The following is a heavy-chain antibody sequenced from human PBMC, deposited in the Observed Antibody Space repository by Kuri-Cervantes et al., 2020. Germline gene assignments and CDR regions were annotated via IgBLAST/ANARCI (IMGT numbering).Heavy chain of an antibody. J-gene: IGHJ4*02. CDR2: LYSSGDT. D-gene: IGHD4-17*01. CDR1: GFNVSNSY. Sequence: GGSLRLSCAASGFNVSNSYMSWVRQAPGKGLEWVSVLYSSGDTRYTDSVNGRFTVSRDTSKNTLYLQMNSLRAEDTAVYYRARDGWVTMYHLDSWGQGTLVTVSS. CDR3: ARDGWVTMYHLDS. V-gene: IGHV3-53*01.